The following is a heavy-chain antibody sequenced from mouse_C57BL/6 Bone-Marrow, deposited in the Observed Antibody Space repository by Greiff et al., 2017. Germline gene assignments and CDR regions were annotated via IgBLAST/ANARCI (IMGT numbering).Heavy chain of an antibody. V-gene: IGHV5-12*01. Sequence: EVKLMESGGGLVQPGGSLKLSCAASGFTFSDYYMYWVHQTPEKRLEWVAYISNGGGSTYYPDTVKGRFTISRDNAKNNLYLQMSRLKSEDTAMYYCARQGGDYWGQGTTLTVSS. CDR3: ARQGGDY. J-gene: IGHJ2*01. CDR2: ISNGGGST. CDR1: GFTFSDYY.